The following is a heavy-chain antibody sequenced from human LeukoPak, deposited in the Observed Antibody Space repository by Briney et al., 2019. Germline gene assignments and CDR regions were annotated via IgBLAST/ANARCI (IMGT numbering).Heavy chain of an antibody. CDR1: GFTLSSYT. D-gene: IGHD1-26*01. CDR2: ITSSSSTI. J-gene: IGHJ4*02. Sequence: GGSLRLSCAASGFTLSSYTMNWVRQAPGKGLEWVSYITSSSSTIYYADSVKGRFTISRDNAKNSLYLQMNSLRVEDAAIYYCATSGSYRFDYWGQGTLVTVSS. CDR3: ATSGSYRFDY. V-gene: IGHV3-48*01.